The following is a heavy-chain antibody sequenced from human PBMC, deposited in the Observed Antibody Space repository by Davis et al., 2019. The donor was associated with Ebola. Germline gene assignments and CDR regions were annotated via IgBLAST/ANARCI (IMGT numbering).Heavy chain of an antibody. CDR2: ISSSSSYI. CDR3: ARVGQQLVLPYFYGMDV. CDR1: GFTFSSYS. V-gene: IGHV3-21*01. D-gene: IGHD6-13*01. Sequence: GGSLRLSCAASGFTFSSYSMNWVRQAPGKGLEWVSSISSSSSYIYYADSVKGRFTISRDNAKNSLYLQMNSLRAEDTAVYYCARVGQQLVLPYFYGMDVWGKGTTVTVSS. J-gene: IGHJ6*04.